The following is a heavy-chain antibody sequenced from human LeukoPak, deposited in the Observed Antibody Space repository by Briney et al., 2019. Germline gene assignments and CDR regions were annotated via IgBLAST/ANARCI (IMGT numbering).Heavy chain of an antibody. V-gene: IGHV3-30*02. CDR2: IRYDGSNK. D-gene: IGHD5-24*01. CDR3: AKDLQMATITPFDY. Sequence: PGGSLRLSCAASGFTFSSYGMHWVRQAPGKGLEWVAFIRYDGSNKYYADSVKGRFTISGDNSKNTLYLQMNSLRAEDTAVYYCAKDLQMATITPFDYWGQGTLVTVSS. CDR1: GFTFSSYG. J-gene: IGHJ4*02.